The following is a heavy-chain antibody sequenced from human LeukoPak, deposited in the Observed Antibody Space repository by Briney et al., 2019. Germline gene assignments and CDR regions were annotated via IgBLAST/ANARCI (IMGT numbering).Heavy chain of an antibody. D-gene: IGHD3-10*01. CDR3: ARLTLRSGSYYADFDY. Sequence: SETLSLTCTVSGGSVTTNTYYWGWIRQPPGKGLEWIGNIYYSGRTYYNPSLKSRVTMSIDTSENQFSLRLSSVTAADTAVYFCARLTLRSGSYYADFDYWGQGNLVTVSS. CDR1: GGSVTTNTYY. V-gene: IGHV4-39*01. J-gene: IGHJ4*02. CDR2: IYYSGRT.